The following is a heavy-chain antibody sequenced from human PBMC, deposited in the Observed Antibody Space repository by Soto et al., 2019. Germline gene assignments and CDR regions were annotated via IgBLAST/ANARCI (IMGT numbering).Heavy chain of an antibody. CDR2: ISGSGGST. CDR1: GFTFSSYA. J-gene: IGHJ4*02. Sequence: EVQLLESGGGLVQPGGSLRLSCAASGFTFSSYAMSWVRQAPGKGLEWVSAISGSGGSTYYADSVKGRFTISRDNSKNTLYLQMNSLRAEDTAVYYCARLTGKRPYAINYWGQGTLVTVSS. D-gene: IGHD2-8*01. CDR3: ARLTGKRPYAINY. V-gene: IGHV3-23*01.